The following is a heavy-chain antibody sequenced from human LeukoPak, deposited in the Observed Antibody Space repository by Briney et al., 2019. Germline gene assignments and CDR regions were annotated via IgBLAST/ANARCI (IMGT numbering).Heavy chain of an antibody. CDR3: AKGVSSGWYTRFDP. CDR1: GFTYSSYA. Sequence: GGSLRLSCAASGFTYSSYAMSWVRQAPGKGLEWVSAISGSGGSTYYADSVKGRFTISRDNSKNTLYLQMNSLRAEDTAVYYCAKGVSSGWYTRFDPWGQGTLVTVSS. D-gene: IGHD6-19*01. V-gene: IGHV3-23*01. J-gene: IGHJ5*02. CDR2: ISGSGGST.